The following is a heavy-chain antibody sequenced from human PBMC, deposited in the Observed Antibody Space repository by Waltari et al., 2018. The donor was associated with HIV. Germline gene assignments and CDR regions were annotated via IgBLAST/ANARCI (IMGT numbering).Heavy chain of an antibody. V-gene: IGHV3-74*01. CDR1: GFTFSNYW. CDR3: ARGGSKPLDY. CDR2: INRDGRST. Sequence: EVQLVESGGGSVQPGGSLRLSCAASGFTFSNYWMHWVRQAPGKGLVWVSRINRDGRSTSYADSVKGRFTISRDNAKNTVYLQMNSLRAEDTAVYYCARGGSKPLDYWGQGTLVIVSS. D-gene: IGHD4-4*01. J-gene: IGHJ4*02.